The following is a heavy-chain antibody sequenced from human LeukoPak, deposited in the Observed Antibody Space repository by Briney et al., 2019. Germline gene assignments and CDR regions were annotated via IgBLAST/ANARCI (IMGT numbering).Heavy chain of an antibody. Sequence: PGRSLRLSCAASGFTFSSYGMHWVRQAPGKGLEWVAVIWYDGSNKYYADSVKGRFTISRDNSKNTLYLQMNSLRAEDTAVYFCARDYGSGSYMGYYFDYWGQGTLVTASS. D-gene: IGHD3-10*01. V-gene: IGHV3-33*01. CDR3: ARDYGSGSYMGYYFDY. CDR2: IWYDGSNK. CDR1: GFTFSSYG. J-gene: IGHJ4*02.